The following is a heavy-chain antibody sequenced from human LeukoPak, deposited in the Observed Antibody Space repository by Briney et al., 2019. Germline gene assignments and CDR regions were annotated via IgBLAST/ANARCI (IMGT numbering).Heavy chain of an antibody. Sequence: GGSLRLSCAASGYLFSRSAMHWVRQAPGKGLAWVALISYDGGNKYYADSVKGRFTISRDNSKNTLYLQMNSLRAEDTAVYFCVSLGYSSSSVWYWGQGTLVTVSS. V-gene: IGHV3-30*04. CDR3: VSLGYSSSSVWY. J-gene: IGHJ4*02. CDR2: ISYDGGNK. D-gene: IGHD6-6*01. CDR1: GYLFSRSA.